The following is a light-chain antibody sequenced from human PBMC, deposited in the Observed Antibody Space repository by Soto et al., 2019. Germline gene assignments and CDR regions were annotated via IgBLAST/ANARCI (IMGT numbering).Light chain of an antibody. CDR1: SSNIGSNY. J-gene: IGLJ1*01. Sequence: QSVLTQPPSASGTPGQRVIISCSGSSSNIGSNYVSWYQQHPGKAPKLMIYEVNKRPSGVPDRFSGSKSGNTASLTVSGLQAEDEADYYCSSYAGSSNVFGTGTKLTVL. CDR2: EVN. CDR3: SSYAGSSNV. V-gene: IGLV2-8*01.